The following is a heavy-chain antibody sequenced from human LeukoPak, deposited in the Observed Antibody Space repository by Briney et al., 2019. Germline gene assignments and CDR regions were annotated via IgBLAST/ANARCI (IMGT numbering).Heavy chain of an antibody. CDR3: AKDLTPRRVRGVIAGY. J-gene: IGHJ4*02. V-gene: IGHV3-30*02. CDR1: GFTFSSYG. CDR2: IRYDGSNK. D-gene: IGHD3-10*01. Sequence: LAGGSLRLSCAASGFTFSSYGMHWVRQAPGKGLEWVAFIRYDGSNKYYADSVKGRFTISRDNSKNTLYLQMNSLRAEDTAVYYCAKDLTPRRVRGVIAGYWGQGTLVTVSS.